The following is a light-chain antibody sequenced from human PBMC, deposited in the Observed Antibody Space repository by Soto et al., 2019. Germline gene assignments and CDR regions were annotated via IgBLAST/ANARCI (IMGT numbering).Light chain of an antibody. CDR3: QQYSSNSA. V-gene: IGKV1-5*03. Sequence: DIQMTQSPSTLSSSVGDRVTSTCRASQTISTWLAWYQQKPGKAPKLLIHRASSLGTGVPSRFSGSGSGTEFTLTITSLQPDDFATYYCQQYSSNSAFGPGTKVDI. CDR2: RAS. J-gene: IGKJ1*01. CDR1: QTISTW.